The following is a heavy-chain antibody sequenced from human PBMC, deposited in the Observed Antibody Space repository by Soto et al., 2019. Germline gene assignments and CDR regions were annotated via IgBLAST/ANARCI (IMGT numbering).Heavy chain of an antibody. D-gene: IGHD6-19*01. CDR3: ARVYNGGTLERSSGWYGDYYYGMDV. CDR2: INPNSGGT. Sequence: ASVKVSCKASGYTFTGYYMHWVRQAPGQGLEWMGWINPNSGGTNYAQKFQGWVTMTRDTSISTAYMELSRLRSDDTAVYYCARVYNGGTLERSSGWYGDYYYGMDVWGQGTTVTVSS. J-gene: IGHJ6*02. CDR1: GYTFTGYY. V-gene: IGHV1-2*04.